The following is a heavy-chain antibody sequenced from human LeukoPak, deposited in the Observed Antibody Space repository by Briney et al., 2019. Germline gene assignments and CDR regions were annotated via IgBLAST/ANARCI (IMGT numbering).Heavy chain of an antibody. V-gene: IGHV3-7*03. Sequence: GGSLRLSCAASGFIVSSCYMYWVRQAPRKGLEWVANIKQDGSETYYVDSMKGRFTISRDNAKNSLFLQMNSLRAEDTAVYYCARDKGDYDTSGSLFIFGGQGTLVTVSS. CDR1: GFIVSSCY. D-gene: IGHD3-22*01. J-gene: IGHJ4*02. CDR2: IKQDGSET. CDR3: ARDKGDYDTSGSLFIF.